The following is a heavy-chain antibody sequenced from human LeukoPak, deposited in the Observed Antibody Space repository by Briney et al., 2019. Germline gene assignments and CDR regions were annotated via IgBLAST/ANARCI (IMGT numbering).Heavy chain of an antibody. CDR1: GFGFGKSW. J-gene: IGHJ4*02. D-gene: IGHD3-22*01. Sequence: VSCAASGFGFGKSWRSWVRRVPGKEMEWVGRIKSKTDGGTADYTTPVKGRFTFSRDDSKNTLYLQMNSLKIEDTAVYYCTTSPYYDSGDYWGQGALVIVSS. CDR3: TTSPYYDSGDY. CDR2: IKSKTDGGTA. V-gene: IGHV3-15*01.